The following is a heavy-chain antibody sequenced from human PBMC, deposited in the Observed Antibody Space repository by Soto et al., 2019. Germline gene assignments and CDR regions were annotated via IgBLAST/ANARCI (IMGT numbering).Heavy chain of an antibody. CDR1: GGTFSSYA. CDR3: EITGTTGDYGMDV. D-gene: IGHD1-7*01. J-gene: IGHJ6*02. Sequence: VKVSCTASGGTFSSYAISWVRQAPGQGLEWMGGIIPIFGTANYAQKFQGRVTITADESTSTACMELSSLRSEDTAVYYCEITGTTGDYGMDVWGQGTTVTVAS. CDR2: IIPIFGTA. V-gene: IGHV1-69*01.